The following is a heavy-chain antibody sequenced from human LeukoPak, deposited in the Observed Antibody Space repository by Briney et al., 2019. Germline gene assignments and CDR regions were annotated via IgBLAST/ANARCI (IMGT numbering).Heavy chain of an antibody. CDR3: ASFSRWFDP. CDR2: IYYSGST. V-gene: IGHV4-59*01. CDR1: GGFLSSYY. D-gene: IGHD3-3*01. J-gene: IGHJ5*02. Sequence: SETVSLTCIVCGGFLSSYYWSWIRQPPGKGLEWIGYIYYSGSTNYNPSLKSRVTISVDTSKNQFSLKLSTVTAADTAVYYCASFSRWFDPWGQGTLVTVSS.